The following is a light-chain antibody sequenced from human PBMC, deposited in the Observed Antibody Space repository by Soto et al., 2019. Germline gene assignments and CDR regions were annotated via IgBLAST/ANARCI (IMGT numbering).Light chain of an antibody. V-gene: IGLV2-14*01. CDR2: GVR. CDR1: SGDFGGYNY. CDR3: SSYTSNSTYV. Sequence: QSALTQPASVSGSPGQSITISCTGTSGDFGGYNYVSWYQHHPGKAPQTLFYGVRNRPSGVSYRFSGSKSGNTASLTISGLPAEDEADYYCSSYTSNSTYVFGTGTKLTVL. J-gene: IGLJ1*01.